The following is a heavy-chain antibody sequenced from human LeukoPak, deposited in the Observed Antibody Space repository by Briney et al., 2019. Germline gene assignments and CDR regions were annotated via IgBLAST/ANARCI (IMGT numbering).Heavy chain of an antibody. J-gene: IGHJ4*02. Sequence: PSETLSLTCAVYGGSFSGYYWSWIRQPPGKGLEWIGEINHSGSTNYNPSLKSRVTMSVDTSKNQFSLKLSSVTAADTAVYYCAREWGYDFDYWGQGTLVTVSS. V-gene: IGHV4-34*01. CDR1: GGSFSGYY. D-gene: IGHD5-18*01. CDR3: AREWGYDFDY. CDR2: INHSGST.